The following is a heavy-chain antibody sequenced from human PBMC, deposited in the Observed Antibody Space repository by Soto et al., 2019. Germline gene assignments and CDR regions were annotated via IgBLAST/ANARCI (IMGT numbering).Heavy chain of an antibody. D-gene: IGHD3-10*01. CDR3: ASGSGRIDY. CDR1: GGSISSGGYS. Sequence: PSETLSLTCAVSGGSISSGGYSWSWIRQPPGKGLEWIGYIYHSGSTYYNPSLKSRVTISVDRSKNQFSLKLSSVTAADTAVYYCASGSGRIDYWGQGTLVTVSS. J-gene: IGHJ4*02. CDR2: IYHSGST. V-gene: IGHV4-30-2*01.